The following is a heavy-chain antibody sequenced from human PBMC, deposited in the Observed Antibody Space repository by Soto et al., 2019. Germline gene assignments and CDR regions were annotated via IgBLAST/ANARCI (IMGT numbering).Heavy chain of an antibody. V-gene: IGHV3-23*01. D-gene: IGHD2-21*01. J-gene: IGHJ4*02. Sequence: PXGSLILSCAAAGFTFGSYAMSWVRQAPGKGLEWVSSMNGGGGSTYYAESVQGRFTISRDNSKNTLYLQMNSLRVEDTAVYYCAKKSEIAVPRYYFDLWGQGTLVTVSS. CDR1: GFTFGSYA. CDR3: AKKSEIAVPRYYFDL. CDR2: MNGGGGST.